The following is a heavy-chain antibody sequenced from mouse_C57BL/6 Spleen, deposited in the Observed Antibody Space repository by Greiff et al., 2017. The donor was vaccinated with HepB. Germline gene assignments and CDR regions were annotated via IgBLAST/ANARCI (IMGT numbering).Heavy chain of an antibody. V-gene: IGHV1-63*01. Sequence: VQLQPSGAELVRPGTSVKMSCKASGYTFTNYWVGWAKQRPGHGLEWIGDIYPGGGYTNYKEKFKGKATLTADKSSSTAYMQFSSLTSEDSAIYYCARSHYPWYAMDYWGQGTSVTVSS. J-gene: IGHJ4*01. CDR1: GYTFTNYW. CDR2: IYPGGGYT. CDR3: ARSHYPWYAMDY. D-gene: IGHD1-2*01.